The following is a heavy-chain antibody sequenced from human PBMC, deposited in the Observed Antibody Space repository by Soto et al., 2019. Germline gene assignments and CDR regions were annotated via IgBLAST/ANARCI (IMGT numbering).Heavy chain of an antibody. CDR2: INPSGGST. CDR3: ARDGSDYYGSGKPIDY. D-gene: IGHD3-10*01. CDR1: GYTFTSYY. J-gene: IGHJ4*02. Sequence: QVQLVQSGAEVKKPGASVKVSCKASGYTFTSYYMHWVRQAPGQGLEWMGIINPSGGSTSYAQKFQGRVTMTRDTSTSTVYMELSSLRSEDTAVYYCARDGSDYYGSGKPIDYWGQGTLVTVSS. V-gene: IGHV1-46*01.